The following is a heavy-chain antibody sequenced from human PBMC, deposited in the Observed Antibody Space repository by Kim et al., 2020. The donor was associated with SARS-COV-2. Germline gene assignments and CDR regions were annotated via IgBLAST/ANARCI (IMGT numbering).Heavy chain of an antibody. CDR3: ARDCSGGSCYAEVFDY. D-gene: IGHD2-15*01. V-gene: IGHV1-69*01. J-gene: IGHJ4*02. Sequence: KFQGRVTITADESTSTAYMELSSLRSEDTAVYYCARDCSGGSCYAEVFDYWGQGTLVTVSS.